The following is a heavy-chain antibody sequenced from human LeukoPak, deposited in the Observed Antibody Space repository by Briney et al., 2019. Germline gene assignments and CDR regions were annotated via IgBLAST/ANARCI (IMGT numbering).Heavy chain of an antibody. CDR3: ARDRLCGGDCYSDY. V-gene: IGHV1-18*01. Sequence: GASVKVSCKASGYTFTIYGISWVRQAPGQGLEWMGWISAYNGNTNYAQKLQGRVTMTTDTSTSTAYMELRSLRSDDTAVYYCARDRLCGGDCYSDYWGRGTLVTVSS. CDR2: ISAYNGNT. J-gene: IGHJ4*02. CDR1: GYTFTIYG. D-gene: IGHD2-21*02.